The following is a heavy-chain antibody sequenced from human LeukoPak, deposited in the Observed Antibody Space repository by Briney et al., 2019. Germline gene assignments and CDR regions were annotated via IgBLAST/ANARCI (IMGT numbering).Heavy chain of an antibody. D-gene: IGHD3-22*01. V-gene: IGHV3-73*01. Sequence: PGGSLRLSCAASGFTFSGSTLHWVRQASGKGLEWIGRIRSKGNNYETTYAASVTGRFTISRDDSKNTAYLQMNSLKTEDTAVYFCTSYYFFDSSSPIGLVWYWGQGTLVTVSS. J-gene: IGHJ4*02. CDR1: GFTFSGST. CDR2: IRSKGNNYET. CDR3: TSYYFFDSSSPIGLVWY.